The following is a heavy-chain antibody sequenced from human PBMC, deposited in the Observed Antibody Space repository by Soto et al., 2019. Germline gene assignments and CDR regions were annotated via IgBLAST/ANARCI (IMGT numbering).Heavy chain of an antibody. V-gene: IGHV4-30-4*01. CDR2: IYYSGST. Sequence: QVQLQESGPGLVKPSQTLSLTCTVSGGSISSGDYYWSWIRQPPGKGLEWIGYIYYSGSTYYNPSLKRRVTISVDTSKNHFSLKLSSVTAADTAVYYCATIQLGSNRLDYWGQGTLVTVSS. CDR1: GGSISSGDYY. CDR3: ATIQLGSNRLDY. D-gene: IGHD1-1*01. J-gene: IGHJ4*02.